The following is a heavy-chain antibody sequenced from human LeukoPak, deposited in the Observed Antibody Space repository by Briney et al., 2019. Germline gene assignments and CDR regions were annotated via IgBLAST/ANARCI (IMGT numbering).Heavy chain of an antibody. CDR3: ARGERFGELNAFDI. D-gene: IGHD3-10*01. CDR1: SGSFSGYY. J-gene: IGHJ3*02. V-gene: IGHV4-34*01. CDR2: INHSGST. Sequence: SETLSLTCAVYSGSFSGYYWSWIRQPPGKGLEWIGEINHSGSTNYNPSLKSRVTISVDTSKNQFSLKLTSVTAADTAVYYCARGERFGELNAFDIWGQGTLVTVSS.